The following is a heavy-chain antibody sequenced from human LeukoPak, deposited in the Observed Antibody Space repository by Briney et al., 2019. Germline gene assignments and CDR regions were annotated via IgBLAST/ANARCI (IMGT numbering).Heavy chain of an antibody. Sequence: ASVKVSCKASGYSFTSYDITWVRQAPGQGLEWMGWMNPNSGNTAYAQKFQGRATITSDTSITTAYMELSSLRSEDTAVYYCATPLFCSNGVCYTGGYYFDYWGQGTLVTVSS. J-gene: IGHJ4*02. D-gene: IGHD2-8*01. V-gene: IGHV1-8*03. CDR3: ATPLFCSNGVCYTGGYYFDY. CDR1: GYSFTSYD. CDR2: MNPNSGNT.